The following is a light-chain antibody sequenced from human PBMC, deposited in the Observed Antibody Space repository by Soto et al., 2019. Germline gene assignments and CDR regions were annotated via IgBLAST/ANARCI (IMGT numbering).Light chain of an antibody. J-gene: IGLJ1*01. CDR3: SSYTSGSTPYV. Sequence: QSVLTQPASVSGSPGQSITMSCTGSSSDIGGYNYVSWYQQLPGKAPKLLIYQVNNRPSGVSDRFSGSKSGNTASLTISGLQAEDEADYYCSSYTSGSTPYVFGGGTKVTVL. V-gene: IGLV2-14*01. CDR2: QVN. CDR1: SSDIGGYNY.